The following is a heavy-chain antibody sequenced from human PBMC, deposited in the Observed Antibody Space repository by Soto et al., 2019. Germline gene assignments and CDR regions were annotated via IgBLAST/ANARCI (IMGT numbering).Heavy chain of an antibody. CDR1: GFTFTSSA. J-gene: IGHJ6*03. CDR3: AANLGYCSGGSCYAYYMDV. V-gene: IGHV1-58*02. Sequence: SVKVSCKASGFTFTSSAMQWVRQARGQRLEWIGWIVVGSGNTNYAQKFQERVTITRDMSTSTAYMELSSLRSEDTAVYYCAANLGYCSGGSCYAYYMDVWGKGTTVTVS. CDR2: IVVGSGNT. D-gene: IGHD2-15*01.